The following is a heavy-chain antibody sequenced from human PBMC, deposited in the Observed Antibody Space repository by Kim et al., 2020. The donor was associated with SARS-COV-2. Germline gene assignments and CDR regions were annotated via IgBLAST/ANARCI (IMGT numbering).Heavy chain of an antibody. J-gene: IGHJ6*02. CDR2: ISWNSGSI. D-gene: IGHD2-8*02. Sequence: GGSRDSPVQPLDSPFDDYAMHWVRQAPGKGLEWVSGISWNSGSIGYADSVKGRFTISRDNAKNSLYLQMNSLRAEDTALYYCAKIRWDFTDYGMDVWGQGTTVTVSS. V-gene: IGHV3-9*01. CDR3: AKIRWDFTDYGMDV. CDR1: DSPFDDYA.